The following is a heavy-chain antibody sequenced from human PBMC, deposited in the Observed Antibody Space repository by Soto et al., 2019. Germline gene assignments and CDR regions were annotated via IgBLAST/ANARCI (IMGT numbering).Heavy chain of an antibody. V-gene: IGHV1-8*01. CDR1: GYTFTSYD. D-gene: IGHD3-16*02. CDR2: MNPNSGNT. CDR3: ASTPIRYYDYVWGSYRNNWFDP. Sequence: QVQLVQSGAEVKKPGASVKVSCKASGYTFTSYDINWVRQATGQGLEWMGWMNPNSGNTGYAEKFQGRVTMTRDTSISTADMELSSLRCEDTAVYYCASTPIRYYDYVWGSYRNNWFDPWGQGTLVTVST. J-gene: IGHJ5*02.